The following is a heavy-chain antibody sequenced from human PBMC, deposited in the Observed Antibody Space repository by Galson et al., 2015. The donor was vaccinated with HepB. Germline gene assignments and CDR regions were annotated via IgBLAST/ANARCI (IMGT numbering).Heavy chain of an antibody. CDR3: AKDDIVVVPAAMSYASLYYYYGMDV. V-gene: IGHV3-30*18. Sequence: SLRLSCAASGFTFSSYGMHWVRQAPGKGLEWVAVISYDGSNKYYADSVKGRFTISRDNSKNTLYLQMNSLRAEDTAVYYCAKDDIVVVPAAMSYASLYYYYGMDVWGQGTTVTVSS. J-gene: IGHJ6*02. CDR1: GFTFSSYG. CDR2: ISYDGSNK. D-gene: IGHD2-2*01.